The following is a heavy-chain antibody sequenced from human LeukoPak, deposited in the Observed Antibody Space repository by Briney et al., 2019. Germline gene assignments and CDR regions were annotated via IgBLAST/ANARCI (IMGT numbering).Heavy chain of an antibody. CDR2: ISSSGNTI. CDR3: ARPKYSSSWQIFDY. J-gene: IGHJ4*02. D-gene: IGHD6-13*01. Sequence: GGSLRLSCAASGFTLSDYYMSWIRQAPGKGLEWVSYISSSGNTIYYADSVKGRFTISRDNAKNSLYLQMNSLRAEGTAVYYCARPKYSSSWQIFDYWGQGTLVTASS. CDR1: GFTLSDYY. V-gene: IGHV3-11*01.